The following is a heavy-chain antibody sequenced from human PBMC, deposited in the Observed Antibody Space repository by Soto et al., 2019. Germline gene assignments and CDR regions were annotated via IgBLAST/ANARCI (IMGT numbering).Heavy chain of an antibody. CDR3: VKDLGHCSSETMGYFDY. Sequence: QVQLVESGGGVVQPGRSLRLSCAASEFTFRSYGMNWVRQAPGKGLEWVAVISYDGSIKYYADSVKGRFTISRDNSKNTVYLQMNNLRAEDTALYHCVKDLGHCSSETMGYFDYWGQGTLVTVSS. V-gene: IGHV3-30*18. J-gene: IGHJ4*02. CDR1: EFTFRSYG. D-gene: IGHD2-15*01. CDR2: ISYDGSIK.